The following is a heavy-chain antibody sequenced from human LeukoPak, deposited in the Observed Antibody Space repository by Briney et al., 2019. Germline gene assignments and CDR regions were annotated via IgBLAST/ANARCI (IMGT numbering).Heavy chain of an antibody. CDR1: GFSLSTSGVG. V-gene: IGHV2-5*02. D-gene: IGHD3-10*01. Sequence: ESGPTLVKPTQTLTLTCTFSGFSLSTSGVGVGWIRQPPGKSLERLALIDWDDEKRFSPSRKSRLTITKATSKNQVVLTMTNMDPVDTATYYCAHRDYGSGSYYYYYYMDVWGKGTTVTVSS. CDR3: AHRDYGSGSYYYYYYMDV. CDR2: IDWDDEK. J-gene: IGHJ6*03.